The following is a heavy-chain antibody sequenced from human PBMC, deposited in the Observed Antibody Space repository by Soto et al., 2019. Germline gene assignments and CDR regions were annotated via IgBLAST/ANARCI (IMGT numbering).Heavy chain of an antibody. J-gene: IGHJ4*02. CDR2: ISYDGSNK. Sequence: PVGSLRLSCAASGFTFSNYGMHWVRQAPGKGLEWVAVISYDGSNKYYADSVKGRFTISRDNSKNTLYLQMHSLRAEDTAVYYCATWRGSLLYYFDYWGQGTLVTVSS. D-gene: IGHD3-3*01. CDR3: ATWRGSLLYYFDY. CDR1: GFTFSNYG. V-gene: IGHV3-30*03.